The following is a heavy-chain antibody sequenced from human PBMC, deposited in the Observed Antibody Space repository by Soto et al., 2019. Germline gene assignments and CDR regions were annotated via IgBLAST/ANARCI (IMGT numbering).Heavy chain of an antibody. CDR2: INPNSGGT. V-gene: IGHV1-2*04. J-gene: IGHJ6*02. CDR1: GYTFTGYY. D-gene: IGHD3-10*01. Sequence: GASVKVSCKASGYTFTGYYMHWVRQAPGQGLEWMGWINPNSGGTNYAQKFQGWVTMTRDTSISTAYMELSRLRSDDTAVYYCARGRYYPTWGYYYYGMDVWGQGTTVTVSS. CDR3: ARGRYYPTWGYYYYGMDV.